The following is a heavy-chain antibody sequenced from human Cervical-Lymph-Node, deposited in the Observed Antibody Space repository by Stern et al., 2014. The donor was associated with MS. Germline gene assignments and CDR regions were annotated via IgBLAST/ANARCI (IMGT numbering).Heavy chain of an antibody. CDR1: GFTFSSHG. D-gene: IGHD2-15*01. J-gene: IGHJ4*02. Sequence: VQLVESGGAVVQPGRSLRLSCAASGFTFSSHGMHWVRQAPGKGLEWVALIKSDGSKTYYADSVKGRFTTSRDNSKNTLYLQMNSLRAEDTAAYYCAKRGYCSGGKCYSNHFDFWGQGTLVTVSS. V-gene: IGHV3-30*18. CDR3: AKRGYCSGGKCYSNHFDF. CDR2: IKSDGSKT.